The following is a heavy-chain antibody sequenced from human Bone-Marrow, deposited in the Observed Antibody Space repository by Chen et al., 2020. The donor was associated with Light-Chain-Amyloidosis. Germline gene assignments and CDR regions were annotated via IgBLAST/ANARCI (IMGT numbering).Heavy chain of an antibody. D-gene: IGHD3-9*01. CDR1: GYTFSRYA. CDR3: VKEDGHLTGYYEA. CDR2: ISGSGGRT. Sequence: DVQLLESGGGLGQPGGSLRVSCAASGYTFSRYAMSWVRQAPGQGLEWVSGISGSGGRTYYADFVKGRFTISRDNSQNTLYLQMNSLRAEDTAVYYCVKEDGHLTGYYEAWGHGTLVTVSS. J-gene: IGHJ5*01. V-gene: IGHV3-23*01.